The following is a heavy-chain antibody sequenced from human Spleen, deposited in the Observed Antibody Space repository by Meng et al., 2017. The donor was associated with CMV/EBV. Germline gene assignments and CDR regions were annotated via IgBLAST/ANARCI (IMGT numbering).Heavy chain of an antibody. J-gene: IGHJ6*02. Sequence: ASVKVSCKASGYTFTSYGISWVRQAPGQGLEWMGWISAYNGDTNYAQKLQGRVTMTRVTSTSTVYMELSSLRSEDTAVYYCARCSSSSCYTGHYYGMDVWGQGTTVTVSS. CDR2: ISAYNGDT. CDR3: ARCSSSSCYTGHYYGMDV. CDR1: GYTFTSYG. V-gene: IGHV1-18*01. D-gene: IGHD2-2*02.